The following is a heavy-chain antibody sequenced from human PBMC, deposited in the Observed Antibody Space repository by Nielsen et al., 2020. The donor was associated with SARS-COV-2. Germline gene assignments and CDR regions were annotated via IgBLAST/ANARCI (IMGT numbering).Heavy chain of an antibody. CDR2: ISWNSGSI. CDR3: ARSRSGSYYHAFDI. D-gene: IGHD1-26*01. V-gene: IGHV3-9*01. J-gene: IGHJ3*02. CDR1: GFTFDDYA. Sequence: SLKISCAASGFTFDDYAMHWVRQAPGKGLEWVSGISWNSGSIGYADSVKGRFTISRDNAKNTLYLQMNSLRAEDTAVYYCARSRSGSYYHAFDIWGQGTMVTVSS.